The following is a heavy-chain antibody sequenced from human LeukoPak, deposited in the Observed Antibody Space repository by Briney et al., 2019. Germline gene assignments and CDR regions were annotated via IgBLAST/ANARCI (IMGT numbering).Heavy chain of an antibody. V-gene: IGHV4-59*08. CDR1: GGSISSDY. D-gene: IGHD5-18*01. CDR3: ARSGYGYPYDY. CDR2: IYYSGST. Sequence: SETLSLTCTVSGGSISSDYWSWIRQPPGKGLEWIGYIYYSGSTNYNPSLKSRVTISVDTSKNQFSLKLSSVTAADTAVYYCARSGYGYPYDYWGQGTLVTVSS. J-gene: IGHJ4*02.